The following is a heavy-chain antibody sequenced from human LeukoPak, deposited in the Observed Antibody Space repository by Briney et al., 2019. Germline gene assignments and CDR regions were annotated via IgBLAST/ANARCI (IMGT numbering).Heavy chain of an antibody. CDR2: IYDSGST. CDR1: GGSISSGGYY. CDR3: AREAAEDVHYYDSSSYPDAIDI. D-gene: IGHD3-22*01. V-gene: IGHV4-31*03. J-gene: IGHJ3*02. Sequence: SQTLSLTCTVSGGSISSGGYYWSWIRQHPGKGLEWIGYIYDSGSTYYNPSLKNRVTISVDTSKNQFSLKLRSVTAADTAVYYCAREAAEDVHYYDSSSYPDAIDIWGQGTIVTVSS.